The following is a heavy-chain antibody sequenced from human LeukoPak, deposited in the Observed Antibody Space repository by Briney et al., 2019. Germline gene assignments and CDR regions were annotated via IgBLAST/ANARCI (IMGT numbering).Heavy chain of an antibody. CDR2: ISGSGGST. V-gene: IGHV3-23*01. CDR3: AKVTGYYYDSSGYFDY. CDR1: GFTFSSYA. J-gene: IGHJ4*02. D-gene: IGHD3-22*01. Sequence: GGSLRLSCAASGFTFSSYAMSWVRQAPGKGLEWVSAISGSGGSTYYADSVKGRFTISRDNSKNTLYLQMNSLRAEDTAVYYCAKVTGYYYDSSGYFDYWGQGTLVTVSS.